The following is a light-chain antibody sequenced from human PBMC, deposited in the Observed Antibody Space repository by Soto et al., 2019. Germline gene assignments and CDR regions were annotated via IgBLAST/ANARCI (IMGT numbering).Light chain of an antibody. J-gene: IGLJ3*02. V-gene: IGLV1-40*01. CDR2: GNS. CDR1: SSNIGAGYD. Sequence: QSVLTQPPSVSGAPGQRVTISCTGSSSNIGAGYDVHWYQQLPGTAPKLLIYGNSNRPSGVPDRFSGSKSGTSASLAIAGLQAEDEADYCCRSSDSSLSAVVFGGGTKLTVL. CDR3: RSSDSSLSAVV.